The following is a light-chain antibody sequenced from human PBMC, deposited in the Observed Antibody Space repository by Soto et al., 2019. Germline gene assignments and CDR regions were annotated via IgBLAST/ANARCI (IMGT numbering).Light chain of an antibody. J-gene: IGKJ1*01. CDR2: GAS. CDR1: QSVSSN. CDR3: QQHGSSPQT. Sequence: EIVMTQSPATLSVSPGERATLSCRASQSVSSNLAWYQQKPGQAPRLLIYGASTRATGIPASFSGSGSGTEFTLTISRLEPEDFAVYYCQQHGSSPQTFGQGTKVDIK. V-gene: IGKV3-15*01.